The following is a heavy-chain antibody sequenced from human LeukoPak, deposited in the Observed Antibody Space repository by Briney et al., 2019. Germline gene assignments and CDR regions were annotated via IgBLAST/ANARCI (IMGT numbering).Heavy chain of an antibody. D-gene: IGHD6-6*01. CDR3: AKNTLSIAARPDY. Sequence: PGGSLRLSCAASGFTFSSYSMNWVRQAPGKGLEWVSAISGSGGSTYYADSVKGRFTISRDNSKNTLYLQMNSLRAEDTAVYYCAKNTLSIAARPDYWGQGTLVTVSS. CDR1: GFTFSSYS. V-gene: IGHV3-23*01. J-gene: IGHJ4*02. CDR2: ISGSGGST.